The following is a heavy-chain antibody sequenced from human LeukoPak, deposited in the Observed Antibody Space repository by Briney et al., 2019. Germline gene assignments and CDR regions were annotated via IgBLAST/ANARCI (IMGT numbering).Heavy chain of an antibody. V-gene: IGHV3-23*01. Sequence: EGSLRLSCAASGFTFTSYAMSWVRQAPGKGLEWVSTISGGGGITYYADSVKGRFTISRDSSKKTLYLQMNSLRGEDTAVYYCAKDQNYDILTGLRWYYGMDVWGQGTTVTVSS. CDR2: ISGGGGIT. CDR3: AKDQNYDILTGLRWYYGMDV. J-gene: IGHJ6*02. D-gene: IGHD3-9*01. CDR1: GFTFTSYA.